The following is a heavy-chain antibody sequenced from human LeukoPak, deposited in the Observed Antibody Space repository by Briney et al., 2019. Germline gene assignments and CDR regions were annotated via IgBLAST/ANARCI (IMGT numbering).Heavy chain of an antibody. V-gene: IGHV3-21*01. Sequence: GGSLRLSCAASGFTFSSYSMNWVRQAPGKGLEWVSSISSSSSYIYYADSVKGRFTISRDNAKNSLYLQMNSLRAEDTAVYYCARDVPTGAFDIWGHGTMVTVSS. CDR1: GFTFSSYS. CDR2: ISSSSSYI. J-gene: IGHJ3*02. CDR3: ARDVPTGAFDI. D-gene: IGHD3-10*01.